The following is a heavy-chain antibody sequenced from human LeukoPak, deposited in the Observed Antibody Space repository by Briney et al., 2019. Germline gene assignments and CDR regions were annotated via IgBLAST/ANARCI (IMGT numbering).Heavy chain of an antibody. V-gene: IGHV1-2*02. Sequence: ASVKVSCKASGYTFTGYYMHWVRRAPGQGLEWMGWINPNSGGTNYAQKFQGRVTMTRDTSISTAYMELSRLRSDDTAVYYCARAGYSSGIKRYYYYYYGMDVWGQGTTVTVSS. CDR3: ARAGYSSGIKRYYYYYYGMDV. CDR2: INPNSGGT. J-gene: IGHJ6*02. CDR1: GYTFTGYY. D-gene: IGHD6-19*01.